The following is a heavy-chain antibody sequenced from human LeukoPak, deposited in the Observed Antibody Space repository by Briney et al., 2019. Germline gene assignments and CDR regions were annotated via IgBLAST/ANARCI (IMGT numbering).Heavy chain of an antibody. J-gene: IGHJ6*03. D-gene: IGHD1-14*01. V-gene: IGHV1-18*01. CDR2: IATYNGKT. Sequence: GASVKVSCKASGCTFDIYGIAWVRQAPGQGLEWMGWIATYNGKTDYAQNLQGRVTMTTDLSTGTAYMELRSLRSDDTAVYYCARVYNSYYYYMDVWGKGTPVTVSS. CDR1: GCTFDIYG. CDR3: ARVYNSYYYYMDV.